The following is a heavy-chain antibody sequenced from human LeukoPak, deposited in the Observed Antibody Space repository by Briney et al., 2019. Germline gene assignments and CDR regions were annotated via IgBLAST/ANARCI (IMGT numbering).Heavy chain of an antibody. Sequence: PGGSLRLSCAASGFAFSSYAMSWVRQAPGKGLEWVSAISGSGGSTYYADSVKGRFTISRDNSKNTLYLQMNSLRAEDTAVYYCAKVSYDHVWGSYRPRTYYFDYWGQGTLVTVSS. CDR3: AKVSYDHVWGSYRPRTYYFDY. CDR1: GFAFSSYA. J-gene: IGHJ4*02. D-gene: IGHD3-16*02. V-gene: IGHV3-23*01. CDR2: ISGSGGST.